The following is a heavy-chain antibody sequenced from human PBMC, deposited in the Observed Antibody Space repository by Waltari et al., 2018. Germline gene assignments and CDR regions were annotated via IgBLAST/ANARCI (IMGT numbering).Heavy chain of an antibody. J-gene: IGHJ3*02. V-gene: IGHV3-74*01. CDR1: GFTFTSYW. CDR3: ARGWLEGARELGGLDT. Sequence: EVQLVESGGGLVQSGGSLRLSCAASGFTFTSYWLHWVRQAPGQGLEWVTRIQSNGRETNDADSEKGRFSIPRDNARSTLYLQMNSLRVEDTAVYFCARGWLEGARELGGLDTWGQGTMVTVSS. D-gene: IGHD1-26*01. CDR2: IQSNGRET.